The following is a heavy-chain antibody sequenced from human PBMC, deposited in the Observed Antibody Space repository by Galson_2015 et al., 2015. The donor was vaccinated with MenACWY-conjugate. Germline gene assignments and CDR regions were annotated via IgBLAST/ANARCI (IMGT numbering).Heavy chain of an antibody. CDR3: ARHHVNTAMFLDS. CDR1: GYSFTRFW. CDR2: INPSDSYA. J-gene: IGHJ4*02. V-gene: IGHV5-10-1*01. Sequence: QSGAEVKKPGESLRISCTASGYSFTRFWISWVRQMPGKGLEWMARINPSDSYANYNSSFQGHVTISADKSTGTAFLQWSSLKSSDTAVYFCARHHVNTAMFLDSWGQGTLVTVSS. D-gene: IGHD5-18*01.